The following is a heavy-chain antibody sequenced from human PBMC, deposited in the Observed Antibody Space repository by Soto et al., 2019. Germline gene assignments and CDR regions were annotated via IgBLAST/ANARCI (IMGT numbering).Heavy chain of an antibody. CDR3: AKDLADTSMVTRRAPSNHY. Sequence: PGGSLRLSCAASGFTFSSYAMSWVRQAPGKGLEWVSAISGSGNSTYYPDSVKGRFTISRDNSKNTLYLQMNSLRAEDTAVYYCAKDLADTSMVTRRAPSNHYWGQGTLVTVSS. CDR1: GFTFSSYA. D-gene: IGHD5-18*01. CDR2: ISGSGNST. V-gene: IGHV3-23*01. J-gene: IGHJ4*02.